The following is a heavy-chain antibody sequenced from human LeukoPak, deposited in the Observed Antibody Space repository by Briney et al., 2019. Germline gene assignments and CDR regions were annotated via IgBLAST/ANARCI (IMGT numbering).Heavy chain of an antibody. CDR2: MNPNSGNT. V-gene: IGHV1-8*03. Sequence: ASVKVSCKASGYTFTSYDINWVRQATGQELEWVGWMNPNSGNTGYAQKFQGRVTITRNTSISTAYMELSSLSSEDTAVYYCARGRGSYEGYFDYWGQGTLVTVSS. D-gene: IGHD3-16*01. CDR1: GYTFTSYD. CDR3: ARGRGSYEGYFDY. J-gene: IGHJ4*02.